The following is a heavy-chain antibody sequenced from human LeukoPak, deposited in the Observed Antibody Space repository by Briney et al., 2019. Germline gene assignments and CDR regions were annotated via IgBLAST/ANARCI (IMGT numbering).Heavy chain of an antibody. V-gene: IGHV3-21*01. D-gene: IGHD5-18*01. CDR3: AGKNEYSYGSALDY. CDR2: ISSSSRYI. CDR1: GFTFSTYS. J-gene: IGHJ4*02. Sequence: GGSLRLSCAASGFTFSTYSMNWVRLAPGKGLEWVSSISSSSRYIYSADSVKGRFAISRDNAKNSLYLQMNSLRVEDTAVYYCAGKNEYSYGSALDYWGQGTLVTVSS.